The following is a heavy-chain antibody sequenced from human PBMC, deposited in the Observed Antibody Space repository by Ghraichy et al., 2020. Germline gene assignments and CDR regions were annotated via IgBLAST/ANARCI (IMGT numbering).Heavy chain of an antibody. CDR2: INPNGSFA. J-gene: IGHJ4*02. V-gene: IGHV1-2*02. CDR1: GFTFTAYY. Sequence: VKVSCKGSGFTFTAYYIHWVRQAPGQGLEWMGYINPNGSFADYAQRFQGRLVMTRDTSINTVYMELSSLRSDDTAVYYCARDDSGPESIDYWGRGTLVSVSS. D-gene: IGHD3-22*01. CDR3: ARDDSGPESIDY.